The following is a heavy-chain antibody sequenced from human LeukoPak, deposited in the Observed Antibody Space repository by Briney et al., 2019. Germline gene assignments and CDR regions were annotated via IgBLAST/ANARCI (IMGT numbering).Heavy chain of an antibody. CDR3: AREMYYDFWSGYPNPGMDV. CDR1: GFTFSSYT. J-gene: IGHJ6*02. Sequence: RPGGSLRLSCAASGFTFSSYTMSWVRQAPGKGLEWVSAISGSGGSTYYADSVKGRFTISRDNSKNTLYLQMNSLRAEDTAVYYCAREMYYDFWSGYPNPGMDVWGQGTTVTVSS. CDR2: ISGSGGST. V-gene: IGHV3-23*01. D-gene: IGHD3-3*01.